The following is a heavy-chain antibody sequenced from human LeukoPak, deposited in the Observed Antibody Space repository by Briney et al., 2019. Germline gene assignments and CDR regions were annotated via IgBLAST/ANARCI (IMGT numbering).Heavy chain of an antibody. CDR2: ISSSGSTI. CDR3: ARDTPYYYGSGSPFDY. Sequence: GGSLRLSCAASGFTFSSYEMNWVRQAPGKGLEWVSYISSSGSTIYYADSVKGRFTISRDNAKNSLYLQMNSLRAEDTAVYYCARDTPYYYGSGSPFDYWGQGTLVTVSS. CDR1: GFTFSSYE. D-gene: IGHD3-10*01. J-gene: IGHJ4*02. V-gene: IGHV3-48*03.